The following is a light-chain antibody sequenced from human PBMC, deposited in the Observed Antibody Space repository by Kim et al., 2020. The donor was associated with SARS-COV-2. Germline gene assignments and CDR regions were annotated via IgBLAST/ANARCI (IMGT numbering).Light chain of an antibody. CDR3: QTWATGIRV. V-gene: IGLV4-69*01. CDR1: SDHSNYA. Sequence: QPVLTQSPSASASLGASVRLTCTLSSDHSNYAIAWHQQQPEKGPRFLMQLDNDGSHKKGDGIPDRFSGSSSGAERYLTISSLHSEDEADYYCQTWATGIRVFGGGTQLTVL. CDR2: LDNDGSH. J-gene: IGLJ3*02.